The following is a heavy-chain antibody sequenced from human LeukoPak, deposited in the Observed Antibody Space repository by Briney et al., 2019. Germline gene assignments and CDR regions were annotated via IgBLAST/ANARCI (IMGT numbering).Heavy chain of an antibody. Sequence: GGSLRLSCAASGFTFSSYSMNWVRQAPGKGLEWVSYISSSSSTIYYADSVKGRFTISRDNAKNSLYLQMNSLRAEDTAVYYCARARSIGVVVPAAILTPDYWGQGTLVTVSS. V-gene: IGHV3-48*01. CDR1: GFTFSSYS. CDR3: ARARSIGVVVPAAILTPDY. CDR2: ISSSSSTI. D-gene: IGHD2-2*02. J-gene: IGHJ4*02.